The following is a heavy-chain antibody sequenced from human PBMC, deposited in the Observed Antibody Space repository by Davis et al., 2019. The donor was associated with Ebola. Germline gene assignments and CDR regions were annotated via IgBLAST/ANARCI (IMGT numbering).Heavy chain of an antibody. D-gene: IGHD3-10*01. CDR2: ISYDGSNK. J-gene: IGHJ6*02. V-gene: IGHV3-30*03. Sequence: GESLKISCAASGFTFSSSGMHWVRQAPGKGLEWVAVISYDGSNKYYADSVKGRFTISSDNSKNTLYLQMNSLRAEDTAVYYWATAMARYYYGMDVWGQGTTVTVSS. CDR1: GFTFSSSG. CDR3: ATAMARYYYGMDV.